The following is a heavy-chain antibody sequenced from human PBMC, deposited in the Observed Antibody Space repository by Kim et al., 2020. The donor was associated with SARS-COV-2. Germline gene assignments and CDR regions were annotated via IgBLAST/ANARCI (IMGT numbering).Heavy chain of an antibody. CDR1: GYTFTGYY. V-gene: IGHV1-2*06. Sequence: ASVKVSCKASGYTFTGYYMHWVRQAPGQGLEWMGRINPNSGGTNYAQKFQGRVTMTRDTSISTAYMELSRLRSDDTAVYYCARDYESIVGATWTETFDYWGQGTLVTVSS. J-gene: IGHJ4*02. CDR2: INPNSGGT. D-gene: IGHD1-26*01. CDR3: ARDYESIVGATWTETFDY.